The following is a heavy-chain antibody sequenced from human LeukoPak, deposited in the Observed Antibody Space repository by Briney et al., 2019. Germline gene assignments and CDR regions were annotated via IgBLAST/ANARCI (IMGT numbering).Heavy chain of an antibody. V-gene: IGHV3-7*01. J-gene: IGHJ3*02. Sequence: GGSLRLSCAASGFTFSNYWMDWVRQVPGKGLEWVGNIKPDGSEKNYVDSVKGRFTISRDNARNSLYLQMDNVRAEDTAVYYCARPLRFGETSAYRALDIWGQGTLVSVSS. CDR1: GFTFSNYW. CDR2: IKPDGSEK. D-gene: IGHD3-22*01. CDR3: ARPLRFGETSAYRALDI.